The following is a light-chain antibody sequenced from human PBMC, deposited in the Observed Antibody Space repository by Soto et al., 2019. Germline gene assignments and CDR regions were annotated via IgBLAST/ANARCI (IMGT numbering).Light chain of an antibody. J-gene: IGLJ1*01. Sequence: QSALTQPASVSGSPGQSITISCTGTSSEVGGYNYVSWYQQHPGKAPKLMIYDVSNRPSGVSNRFSGSKSGNTASLTISGLQAEDEADIYCSSYTSSSTLDVFGTGTKVTVL. CDR3: SSYTSSSTLDV. CDR1: SSEVGGYNY. V-gene: IGLV2-14*01. CDR2: DVS.